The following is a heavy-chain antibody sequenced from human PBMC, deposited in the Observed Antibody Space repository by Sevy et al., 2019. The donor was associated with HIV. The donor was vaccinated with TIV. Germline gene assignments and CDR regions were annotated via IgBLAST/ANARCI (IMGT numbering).Heavy chain of an antibody. J-gene: IGHJ3*02. Sequence: ASVKVSCKASGDTFSTYGLSWVRQAPGQGLEWMGGIIPIFGKPNYARKFQGRVRIIADESASTAYMELSSLRFDDTALYYCAREGGVATTGDHDAFDIWGHGTLVTVSS. CDR1: GDTFSTYG. CDR3: AREGGVATTGDHDAFDI. V-gene: IGHV1-69*13. D-gene: IGHD7-27*01. CDR2: IIPIFGKP.